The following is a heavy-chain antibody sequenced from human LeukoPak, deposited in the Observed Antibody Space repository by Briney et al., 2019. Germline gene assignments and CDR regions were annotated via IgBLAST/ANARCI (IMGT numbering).Heavy chain of an antibody. V-gene: IGHV1-3*03. CDR2: INAGNGNT. CDR3: ARGIKAGLDYYYYMDV. D-gene: IGHD6-25*01. CDR1: GYTFTSYA. Sequence: ASVKVSCKASGYTFTSYAMHWVRQAPGQRLEWMGWINAGNGNTKYSQEFQGRVTITRDTSASTAYMELSSPRSEDMAVYYCARGIKAGLDYYYYMDVWGKGTTVTVSS. J-gene: IGHJ6*03.